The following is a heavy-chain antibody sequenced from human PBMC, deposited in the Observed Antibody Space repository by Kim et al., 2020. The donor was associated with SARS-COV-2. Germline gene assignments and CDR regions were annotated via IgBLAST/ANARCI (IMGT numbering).Heavy chain of an antibody. Sequence: GGSLRLSCAASGFTFSSYWMSWVRQAPGKGLEWVANIKQDGSEKYYVDSVKGRFTISRDNAKNSLYLQMNSLRAEDTAVYYCARDLGAAAAPYNWFDPWGQGTLVTVSS. D-gene: IGHD6-13*01. CDR3: ARDLGAAAAPYNWFDP. CDR1: GFTFSSYW. CDR2: IKQDGSEK. V-gene: IGHV3-7*03. J-gene: IGHJ5*02.